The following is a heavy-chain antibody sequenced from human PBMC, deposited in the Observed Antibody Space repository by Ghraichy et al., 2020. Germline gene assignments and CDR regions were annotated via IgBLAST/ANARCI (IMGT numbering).Heavy chain of an antibody. J-gene: IGHJ4*02. D-gene: IGHD2-15*01. V-gene: IGHV4-39*01. CDR3: ARQPAATMREFAFDY. Sequence: SETLSLTCTVSGDSISSCSFFWGWIRQPPGKGLDWIGSVFYSGSTYYNPSLKSRVTISVDTSKNQFSLKLSSVTAAETAVYWCARQPAATMREFAFDYWGQETLVTVSS. CDR2: VFYSGST. CDR1: GDSISSCSFF.